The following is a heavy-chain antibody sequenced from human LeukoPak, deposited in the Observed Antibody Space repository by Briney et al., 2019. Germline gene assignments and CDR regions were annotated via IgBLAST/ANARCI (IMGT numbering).Heavy chain of an antibody. J-gene: IGHJ4*02. CDR1: GFSFSSYG. Sequence: GGSLRLSCVVSGFSFSSYGYHGVRQAPGKGLEWVAVIWYDGSKTYYADSVKGRFTVSRDNSRNTLYLQMNGLRDEDTAVYYCARDPGTVTYYFDSWGQGTLVTVSS. CDR3: ARDPGTVTYYFDS. CDR2: IWYDGSKT. D-gene: IGHD4-11*01. V-gene: IGHV3-33*01.